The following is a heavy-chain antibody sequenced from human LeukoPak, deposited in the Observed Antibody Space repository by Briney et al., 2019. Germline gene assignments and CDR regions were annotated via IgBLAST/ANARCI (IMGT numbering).Heavy chain of an antibody. V-gene: IGHV3-30-3*01. CDR1: GFTFSSYA. Sequence: GGSLRLSCAASGFTFSSYAMHWVRQAPGKGLEWVAAISYDGSNKYYADSVKGRFTISRDNSKNTLYLQMNSLRAEDTAVYYCARDGPACSSTSCYPYYYYGMDVWGQGTTVTVSS. D-gene: IGHD2-2*01. CDR3: ARDGPACSSTSCYPYYYYGMDV. CDR2: ISYDGSNK. J-gene: IGHJ6*02.